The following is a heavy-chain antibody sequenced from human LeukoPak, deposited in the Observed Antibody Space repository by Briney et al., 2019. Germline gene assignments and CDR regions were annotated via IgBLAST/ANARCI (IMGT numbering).Heavy chain of an antibody. V-gene: IGHV3-23*01. D-gene: IGHD3-10*01. J-gene: IGHJ4*02. CDR1: GFTFSSYA. CDR3: AKGASRSGSYYNGFDY. CDR2: ISGSGGST. Sequence: GGSLRLSCAASGFTFSSYAMSWVRQAPGKGLEWVSAISGSGGSTYYADSVKGRFTISRDNSKNTLYLQTNSLRAEDTAVYYCAKGASRSGSYYNGFDYWGQGTLVTVSS.